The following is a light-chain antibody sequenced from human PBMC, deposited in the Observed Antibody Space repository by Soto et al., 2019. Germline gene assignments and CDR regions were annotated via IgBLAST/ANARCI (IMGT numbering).Light chain of an antibody. J-gene: IGKJ4*01. V-gene: IGKV1-39*01. CDR1: QSVSSY. CDR2: AAS. Sequence: DIQMTQSPASLSASVGDRVTITCRASQSVSSYLNWYQQKPGKAPKLLIYAASSLQSGVPSRFSGSRSGAEFTLTISSLQSEDFAVYYCQHYVTWPLTFGGGTKVDNK. CDR3: QHYVTWPLT.